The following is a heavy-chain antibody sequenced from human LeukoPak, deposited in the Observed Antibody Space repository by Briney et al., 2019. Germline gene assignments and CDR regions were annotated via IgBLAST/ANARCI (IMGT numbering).Heavy chain of an antibody. CDR3: ARGWVLRYFDWLSTDDAFDI. Sequence: PSETLSLTCSVSGDSVSTSHWSWIRQPPGKGLEWVGYIHHSGNTNYNPSLKSRVTISVDTSKNQFSLKLISVTAADTAVYYCARGWVLRYFDWLSTDDAFDIWGQGTMVTVSS. CDR1: GDSVSTSH. V-gene: IGHV4-59*02. D-gene: IGHD3-9*01. CDR2: IHHSGNT. J-gene: IGHJ3*02.